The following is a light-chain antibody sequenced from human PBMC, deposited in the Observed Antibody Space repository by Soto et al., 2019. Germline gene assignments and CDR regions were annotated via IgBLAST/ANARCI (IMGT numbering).Light chain of an antibody. CDR2: YDS. CDR3: QVWDGSSDPVV. CDR1: NIGTKS. J-gene: IGLJ2*01. V-gene: IGLV3-21*04. Sequence: SYELTQPPSVSVAPGKTARITCGGNNIGTKSVHWYQQKPGQAPVLVIYYDSDRPSGIPERFSGSNSGNTATLTISRVEAGDEADYYCQVWDGSSDPVVFGGGTKLTVL.